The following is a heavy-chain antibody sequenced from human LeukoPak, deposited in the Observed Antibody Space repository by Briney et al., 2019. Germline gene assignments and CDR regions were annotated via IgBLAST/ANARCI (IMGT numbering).Heavy chain of an antibody. CDR3: ASYTAMVRVFDY. D-gene: IGHD5-18*01. V-gene: IGHV4-61*02. Sequence: SETLSLTWSVSGGSISSSNYYWSWIRQPAGKGLEWIGRIYTSESTNYNPSLKSRVTISVDTSRNQFSLKLSSVTAADTAVSYFASYTAMVRVFDYWGQGTLVTVSS. CDR1: GGSISSSNYY. J-gene: IGHJ4*02. CDR2: IYTSEST.